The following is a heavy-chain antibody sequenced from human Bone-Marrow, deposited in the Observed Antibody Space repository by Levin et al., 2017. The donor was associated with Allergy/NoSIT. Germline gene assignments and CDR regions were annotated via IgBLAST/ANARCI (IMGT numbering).Heavy chain of an antibody. J-gene: IGHJ3*02. CDR2: ISSSSSTI. Sequence: LSLTCAASGFTFSSYSMNWVRQAPGKGLEWVSYISSSSSTIYYADSVKGRFTISRDNAKNSLYLQMNSLRAEDTAVYYCARVLGYCSSTSCTDAFDIWGQGTMVTVSS. CDR1: GFTFSSYS. CDR3: ARVLGYCSSTSCTDAFDI. V-gene: IGHV3-48*01. D-gene: IGHD2-2*01.